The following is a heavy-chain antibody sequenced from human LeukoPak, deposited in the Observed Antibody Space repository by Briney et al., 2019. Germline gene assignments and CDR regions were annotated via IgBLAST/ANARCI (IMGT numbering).Heavy chain of an antibody. V-gene: IGHV4-61*01. CDR1: GGSVSSGSYY. D-gene: IGHD6-13*01. Sequence: PSETLSLTCTVSGGSVSSGSYYWSWIRQPPGKGLEWIGYIYYSGSTNYNPSLKSRVTISLDTSKNQFSLKLRSVTAADTAVYYCARGQDLSSWNWFDPWGQGTLVTVSS. J-gene: IGHJ5*02. CDR2: IYYSGST. CDR3: ARGQDLSSWNWFDP.